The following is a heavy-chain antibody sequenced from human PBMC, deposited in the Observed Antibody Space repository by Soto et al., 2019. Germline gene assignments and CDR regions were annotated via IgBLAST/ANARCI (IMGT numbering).Heavy chain of an antibody. D-gene: IGHD3-10*01. CDR1: GFTFSSYG. Sequence: GGSLRLSCAASGFTFSSYGMHWVRQAPGKGLEWVAVISYDGSNKYYADSVKGRFTISRDNSKNTLYLQMNSLRAEDTAVYYCAKDSVYYGSETDYGMDVWGQGTTVTVSS. CDR2: ISYDGSNK. V-gene: IGHV3-30*18. J-gene: IGHJ6*02. CDR3: AKDSVYYGSETDYGMDV.